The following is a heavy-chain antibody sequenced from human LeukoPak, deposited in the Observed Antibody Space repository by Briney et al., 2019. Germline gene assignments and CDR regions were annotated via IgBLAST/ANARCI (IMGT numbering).Heavy chain of an antibody. J-gene: IGHJ3*02. CDR1: GDSISSSSYF. Sequence: SETLSLTCTVSGDSISSSSYFWAWIRQPPGKGLEWIASISYSGSTYYNPSLKSRVTISVDTSKNQFSLRLSSVTAADTGLYYCVRLVGASGAFDIWGHGPTVTVSS. D-gene: IGHD1-26*01. CDR3: VRLVGASGAFDI. CDR2: ISYSGST. V-gene: IGHV4-39*07.